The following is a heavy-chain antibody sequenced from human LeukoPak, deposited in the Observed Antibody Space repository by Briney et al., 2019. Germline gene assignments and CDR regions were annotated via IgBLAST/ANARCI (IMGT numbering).Heavy chain of an antibody. CDR2: FNPSGGST. Sequence: GASVKVSCKASGYTFTSYYIHWVRQAPGQGLEWMGIFNPSGGSTNYAQHFQGRLTMTWDTAASTVYMELSSLGSEDTALYYCAREAPSTYYFDYWGQGTLVTVYS. CDR1: GYTFTSYY. V-gene: IGHV1-46*01. D-gene: IGHD2-2*01. J-gene: IGHJ4*02. CDR3: AREAPSTYYFDY.